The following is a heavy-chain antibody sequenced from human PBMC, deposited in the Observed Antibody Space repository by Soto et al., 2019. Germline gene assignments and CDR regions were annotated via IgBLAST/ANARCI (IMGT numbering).Heavy chain of an antibody. D-gene: IGHD2-2*01. V-gene: IGHV4-34*01. CDR2: INHSGST. CDR1: GGSFSGYY. J-gene: IGHJ6*02. CDR3: ARGASGVVVPAAHREENYYGMDV. Sequence: SETLSLTCAVYGGSFSGYYWSWIRQPPGKGLEWIGEINHSGSTNYNPSLKSRVTISVDTSKNQFSLKLSSVTAADTAVYYCARGASGVVVPAAHREENYYGMDVWGQGTTVTVSS.